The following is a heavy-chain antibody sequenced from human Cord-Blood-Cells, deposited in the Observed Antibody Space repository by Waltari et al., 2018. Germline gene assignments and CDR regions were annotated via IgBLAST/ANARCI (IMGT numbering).Heavy chain of an antibody. J-gene: IGHJ3*02. CDR2: INPRGGST. CDR3: ARDIGWGAARPDAFDI. D-gene: IGHD6-6*01. Sequence: QVQLVQSGAEVKKPGASVKVSCKASGYTFTSYYMHWVRQAPGQGLEWMGRINPRGGSTSYAQKFQGRGTMTRDTSTSTVYMELSSLRSEDTAVYYCARDIGWGAARPDAFDIWGQGTMVTVSS. V-gene: IGHV1-46*01. CDR1: GYTFTSYY.